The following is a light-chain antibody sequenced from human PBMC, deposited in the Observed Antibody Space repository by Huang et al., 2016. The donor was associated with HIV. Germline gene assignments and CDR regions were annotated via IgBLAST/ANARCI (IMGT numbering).Light chain of an antibody. Sequence: DIQMTQTPSTLSASIGDRVTITCRASQSVKSWLAWYQQKPGAAPKLLIYQASFLESEVSSRFSGSGSGTEFTLTITSLQPDDFATYYCQQYNNYPATFGQGTKVDVK. CDR2: QAS. CDR3: QQYNNYPAT. CDR1: QSVKSW. V-gene: IGKV1-5*03. J-gene: IGKJ1*01.